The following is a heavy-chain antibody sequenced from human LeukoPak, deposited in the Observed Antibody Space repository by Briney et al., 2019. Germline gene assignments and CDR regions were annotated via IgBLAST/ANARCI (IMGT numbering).Heavy chain of an antibody. CDR3: ARLGVGTRTG. CDR1: GGSISSYY. V-gene: IGHV4-39*02. D-gene: IGHD1-26*01. Sequence: SETLSLTCTVSGGSISSYYWSWIRQPPGKGLEWIGSIFYSGSTYYNPPLKSRVTISVDASTNHFSLRLSSVTAADTAVYYCARLGVGTRTGWGQGTLVTVSS. CDR2: IFYSGST. J-gene: IGHJ4*02.